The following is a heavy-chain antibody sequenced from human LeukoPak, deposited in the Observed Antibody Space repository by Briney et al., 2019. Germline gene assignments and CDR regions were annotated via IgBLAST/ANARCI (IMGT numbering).Heavy chain of an antibody. Sequence: GGSLRLSCAASGFTVSSNYMSWVRQAPGKALEWVSVIYSGGSTYYADSVKGRFTISRDNLKNTLYLQTNSLRAEDTAVYYCARVRAGNLFDYWGQGTLVTVSS. CDR3: ARVRAGNLFDY. CDR2: IYSGGST. J-gene: IGHJ4*02. V-gene: IGHV3-53*01. D-gene: IGHD6-25*01. CDR1: GFTVSSNY.